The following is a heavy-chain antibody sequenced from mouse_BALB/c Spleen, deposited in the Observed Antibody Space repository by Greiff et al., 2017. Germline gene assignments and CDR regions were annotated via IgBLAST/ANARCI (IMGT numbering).Heavy chain of an antibody. D-gene: IGHD2-14*01. Sequence: QVQLQQPGAELVKPGASVKLSCKASGYTFTSYWMHWVKQRPGQGLEWIGEINPSNGSTNYNEKFKSKATLTVDKSSSTAYMQLSSLTSEDSAVYYCARGYYRYEDYAMDYWGQGTSVTVSA. CDR3: ARGYYRYEDYAMDY. V-gene: IGHV1S81*02. CDR1: GYTFTSYW. J-gene: IGHJ4*01. CDR2: INPSNGST.